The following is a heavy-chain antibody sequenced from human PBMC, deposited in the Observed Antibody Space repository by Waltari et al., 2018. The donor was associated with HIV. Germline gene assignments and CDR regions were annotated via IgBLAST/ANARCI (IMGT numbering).Heavy chain of an antibody. CDR2: IYYRWIT. V-gene: IGHV4-30-4*01. D-gene: IGHD2-2*01. CDR3: ARAGSVFGTSPYGMDV. J-gene: IGHJ6*02. CDR1: GGSISSGDYY. Sequence: QVQLQESGPGLVKPSQTLSLTCTVSGGSISSGDYYWSWIRQPPGKGLEWIGYIYYRWITYYNPSLKSRVTISGDTSKNQFSLKLSSVSAADTAVYYCARAGSVFGTSPYGMDVWGQGTTVTVSS.